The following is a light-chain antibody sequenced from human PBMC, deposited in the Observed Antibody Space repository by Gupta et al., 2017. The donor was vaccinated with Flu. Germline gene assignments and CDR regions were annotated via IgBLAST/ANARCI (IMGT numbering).Light chain of an antibody. J-gene: IGKJ2*01. V-gene: IGKV1-16*01. CDR3: QQYYDNPHT. Sequence: DIQMTQSPSSVSAFVGDRVTITCRASQGITDSLVWFQQKPGKAPKSLIFAASTLHSGVPSRFSGGGSGKVFTLTISSLQPEDFATYYCQQYYDNPHTFGQGTKLEIK. CDR2: AAS. CDR1: QGITDS.